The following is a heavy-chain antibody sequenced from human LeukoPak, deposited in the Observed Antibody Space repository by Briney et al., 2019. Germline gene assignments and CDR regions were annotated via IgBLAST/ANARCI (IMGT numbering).Heavy chain of an antibody. CDR1: GGSISSSSYY. J-gene: IGHJ4*02. Sequence: ASETLSLTCTVSGGSISSSSYYWGWIRQPPGKGLEWIGSIHYSGSTYYNPSLKSRVTISVDTSKNQFSLTLSSVTAADTAVYYCATHSGDPDDYWGQGTLVTVSS. CDR2: IHYSGST. V-gene: IGHV4-39*01. D-gene: IGHD7-27*01. CDR3: ATHSGDPDDY.